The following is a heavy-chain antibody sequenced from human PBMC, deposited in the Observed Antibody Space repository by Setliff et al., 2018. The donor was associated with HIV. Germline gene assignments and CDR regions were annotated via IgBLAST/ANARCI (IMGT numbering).Heavy chain of an antibody. CDR3: ARGDGSSGWSGYFDY. CDR1: GGSVSSVNYY. J-gene: IGHJ4*02. Sequence: SETLSLTCTVSGGSVSSVNYYWSWIRQPPGKGLEWIGYIHYTGSTTYNPSLKSRVTISVDASERHFSLRMTSTTAADTAIYYCARGDGSSGWSGYFDYWGQGTLVTVSS. CDR2: IHYTGST. V-gene: IGHV4-61*01. D-gene: IGHD6-19*01.